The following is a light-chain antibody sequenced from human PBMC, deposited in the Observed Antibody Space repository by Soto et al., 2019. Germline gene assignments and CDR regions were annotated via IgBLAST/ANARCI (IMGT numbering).Light chain of an antibody. CDR2: DVS. Sequence: QSALTQPASVSGSPGQSITISCSGTNSDVGDHNLVSWYQQRPGEAPKLVIFDVSNRPSGVSDRFSGSKSGNTASLTISGLQAEDEGDYFCCSYSTDTTLYVFGSGTKLTVL. CDR3: CSYSTDTTLYV. CDR1: NSDVGDHNL. V-gene: IGLV2-14*01. J-gene: IGLJ1*01.